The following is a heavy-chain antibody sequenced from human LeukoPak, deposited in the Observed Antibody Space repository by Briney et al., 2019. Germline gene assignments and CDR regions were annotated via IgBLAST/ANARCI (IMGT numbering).Heavy chain of an antibody. V-gene: IGHV3-33*08. CDR1: GFTFSSYA. J-gene: IGHJ4*02. CDR3: AGGEPYVY. D-gene: IGHD1-14*01. CDR2: IWYDGSNK. Sequence: GGSLRLSCAASGFTFSSYAMHWVRQAPGKGLEWVAIIWYDGSNKYYADSVRGRFTISRDNSKNTLYLQMNSLRVEDTAMYYCAGGEPYVYWGQGTLVTVSS.